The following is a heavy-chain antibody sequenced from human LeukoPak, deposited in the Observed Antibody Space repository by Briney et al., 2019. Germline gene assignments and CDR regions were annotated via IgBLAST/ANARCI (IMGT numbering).Heavy chain of an antibody. D-gene: IGHD3-3*01. CDR1: GGSISSGGYY. CDR2: IYYSGST. CDR3: ARGYDSHLMDV. V-gene: IGHV4-31*03. Sequence: SETLSLTCTVSGGSISSGGYYWSWTRQHPGKGLEWIGYIYYSGSTYYNPSLKSRVTISVDTSKNQFSLKLSSVTAADTAVYYCARGYDSHLMDVWGKGTTVTVSS. J-gene: IGHJ6*03.